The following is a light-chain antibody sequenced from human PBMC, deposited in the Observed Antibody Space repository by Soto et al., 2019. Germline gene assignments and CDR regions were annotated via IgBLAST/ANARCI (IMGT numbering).Light chain of an antibody. CDR2: EVR. J-gene: IGLJ1*01. CDR1: SSDVGAYDF. Sequence: QSVLTQPASVSGSPGQSITISCTGTSSDVGAYDFVSWYQQHPDKAPKLMIYEVRNRPSGVSNRFSGSKSVNTATLTLSGLQAEDEADYYCSSYTTSSTRVFGTGTKVTVL. V-gene: IGLV2-14*03. CDR3: SSYTTSSTRV.